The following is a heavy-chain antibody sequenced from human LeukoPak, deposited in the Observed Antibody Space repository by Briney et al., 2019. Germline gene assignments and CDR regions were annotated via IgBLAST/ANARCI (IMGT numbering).Heavy chain of an antibody. CDR2: ISSSGSTI. CDR3: AKGAMSYGYYLDY. CDR1: GFTFSSYE. J-gene: IGHJ4*02. V-gene: IGHV3-48*03. D-gene: IGHD3-16*01. Sequence: PGGSLRLSCAASGFTFSSYEMNWVRQAPGKGLEWVSYISSSGSTIYYADSVKGRFTISRDNSKNTLYLQMNSLRAADTAVYYCAKGAMSYGYYLDYWGQGTLVTVSS.